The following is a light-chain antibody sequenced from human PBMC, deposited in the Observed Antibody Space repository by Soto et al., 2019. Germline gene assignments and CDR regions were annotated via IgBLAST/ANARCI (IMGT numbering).Light chain of an antibody. CDR2: YNN. CDR1: SFNIEKNY. CDR3: AAWDDRLSGYV. Sequence: QSVLTQPPSASGTPGQRVTISCSGSSFNIEKNYVYWFQQLPGTAPKLVIYYNNQRPSGVADRFSGSKSGTSASLAISGLRSEDEADYHCAAWDDRLSGYVFATGTKVTVL. J-gene: IGLJ1*01. V-gene: IGLV1-47*01.